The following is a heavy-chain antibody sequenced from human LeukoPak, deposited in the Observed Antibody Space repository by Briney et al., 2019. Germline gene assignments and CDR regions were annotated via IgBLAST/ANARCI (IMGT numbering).Heavy chain of an antibody. V-gene: IGHV3-30*18. CDR1: GFTFSSYG. CDR2: ISYDGSNK. CDR3: AKGSSGWYYFDY. J-gene: IGHJ4*02. D-gene: IGHD6-19*01. Sequence: QPGRSLRLSCAASGFTFSSYGMHWVRQAPGKGLEWVAVISYDGSNKYYADSVKGRFTIPRDNSKNTLYLQMNSLRAEDTAVYYCAKGSSGWYYFDYWGQGTLVTVSS.